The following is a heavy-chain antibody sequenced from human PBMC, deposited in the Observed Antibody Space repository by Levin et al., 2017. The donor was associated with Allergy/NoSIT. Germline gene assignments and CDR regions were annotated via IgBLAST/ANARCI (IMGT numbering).Heavy chain of an antibody. D-gene: IGHD3-22*01. J-gene: IGHJ4*02. V-gene: IGHV3-23*01. CDR3: AKDLAYYDSSGYLRY. Sequence: GGSLRLSCAASGFTFSSYAMSWVRQAPGKGLEWVSAISGSGGSTYYADSVKGRFTISRDNSKNTLYLQMNSLRAEDTAVYYCAKDLAYYDSSGYLRYWGQGTLVTVSS. CDR2: ISGSGGST. CDR1: GFTFSSYA.